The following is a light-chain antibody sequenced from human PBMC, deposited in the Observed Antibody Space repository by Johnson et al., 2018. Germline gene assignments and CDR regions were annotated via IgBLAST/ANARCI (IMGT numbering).Light chain of an antibody. CDR3: GTWDSSLSAGNV. J-gene: IGLJ1*01. CDR1: SPNIGNNY. Sequence: QSVLTQPPSVSAAPGQKVTISCSGSSPNIGNNYVSSYQQLPGTAPKLLIYENNKRPSGIPDRFSGSKSGTSATLGITGLQTGDEADYYCGTWDSSLSAGNVFGTGTKVTVL. CDR2: ENN. V-gene: IGLV1-51*02.